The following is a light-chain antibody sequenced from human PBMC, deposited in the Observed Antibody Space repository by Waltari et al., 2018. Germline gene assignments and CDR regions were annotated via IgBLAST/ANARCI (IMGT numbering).Light chain of an antibody. CDR2: DAS. J-gene: IGKJ4*01. Sequence: EIVLTQSPATLSLSPGERAPLSCRASQSVSSYSAWYQQKPGQAPRLLLYDASNRAAGIPARFSGSGSGTDFTLTISSLEPEDFAVYYCQQRDSLLVTFGGGTKVQI. V-gene: IGKV3-11*01. CDR3: QQRDSLLVT. CDR1: QSVSSY.